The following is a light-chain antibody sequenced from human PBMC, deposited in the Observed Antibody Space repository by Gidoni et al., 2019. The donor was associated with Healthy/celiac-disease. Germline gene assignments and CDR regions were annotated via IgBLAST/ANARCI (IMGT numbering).Light chain of an antibody. CDR3: QAWDSSVV. V-gene: IGLV3-1*01. Sequence: SYELTQPPSVSVSPGQTASITCSGANLGDKYACWYQQTPGQSPVLVIYQDSKRPSGIPERFSGSNSGNTATLTISGTQAMDEADYYCQAWDSSVVFGGGTKLTVL. CDR1: NLGDKY. J-gene: IGLJ2*01. CDR2: QDS.